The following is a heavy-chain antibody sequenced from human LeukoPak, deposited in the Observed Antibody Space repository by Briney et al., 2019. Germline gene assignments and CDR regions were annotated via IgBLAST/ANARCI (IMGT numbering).Heavy chain of an antibody. CDR3: AGTIVLVVGASVHFDY. D-gene: IGHD2-15*01. CDR2: ISGNGSDK. Sequence: GGSLRLSCVASGFTFSTYWMNWVRQAPGKGLERVGTISGNGSDKYYVDSVKGRFTISRDNAKTSLYLQINSLRADDTAVYFCAGTIVLVVGASVHFDYWGQGTLITVSS. V-gene: IGHV3-7*01. J-gene: IGHJ4*02. CDR1: GFTFSTYW.